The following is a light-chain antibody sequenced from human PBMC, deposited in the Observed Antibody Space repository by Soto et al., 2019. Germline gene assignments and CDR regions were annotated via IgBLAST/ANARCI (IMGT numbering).Light chain of an antibody. CDR1: SSDVGGYTY. CDR2: DVD. CDR3: SSDTNSITPVI. V-gene: IGLV2-14*03. Sequence: QSVLTQPASVSGSPGQSSTISCTGTSSDVGGYTYVSGYQQHQGKAPKLLLYDVDTRPSGISNRFSGSKYGNTASLTISGLQADDEADYYGSSDTNSITPVIFGGGTKLTVL. J-gene: IGLJ2*01.